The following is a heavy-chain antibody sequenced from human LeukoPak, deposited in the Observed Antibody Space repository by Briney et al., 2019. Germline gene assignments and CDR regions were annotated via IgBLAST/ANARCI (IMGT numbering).Heavy chain of an antibody. CDR3: ARGNPMDV. Sequence: PGGSLRLSCAASGFTFSNAWMSWVRQAPGKGLEWVASIKQDGSENSYVDSVRGRFTIFRGNGRNSMFLQMNSLRAEDTAVYFCARGNPMDVWGQGTTVTVSS. J-gene: IGHJ6*02. CDR2: IKQDGSEN. CDR1: GFTFSNAW. V-gene: IGHV3-7*04.